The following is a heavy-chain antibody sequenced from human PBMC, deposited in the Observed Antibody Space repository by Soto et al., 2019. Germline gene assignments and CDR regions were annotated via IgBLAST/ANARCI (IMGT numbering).Heavy chain of an antibody. CDR3: ASSYYGSGTPYYYGMDV. J-gene: IGHJ6*02. CDR1: GYTFTSYG. V-gene: IGHV1-18*01. Sequence: QVQLVQSGAEVKKPGASVKVSCKASGYTFTSYGISWVRQAPGQGLEWMGWISAYNGNTNYAQKLQGRVTMTTDTSTSAAYMERRSLRSGDTAVYYWASSYYGSGTPYYYGMDVWGQGTTVTVSS. D-gene: IGHD3-10*01. CDR2: ISAYNGNT.